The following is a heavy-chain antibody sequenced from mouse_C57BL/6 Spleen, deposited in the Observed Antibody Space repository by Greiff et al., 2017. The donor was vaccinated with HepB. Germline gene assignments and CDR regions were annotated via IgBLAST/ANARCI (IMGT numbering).Heavy chain of an antibody. J-gene: IGHJ4*01. D-gene: IGHD1-1*01. CDR1: GFSLTSYG. V-gene: IGHV2-2*01. CDR2: IWSGGST. Sequence: VQLQQSGPGLVQPSQSLSITCTVSGFSLTSYGVHWVRQSQGKGLEWLGVIWSGGSTDYNAAFISRLSISKDNAKSQVFFKMNSLQADDTAIYYCARLLPYAMDYWGQGTSVTVSS. CDR3: ARLLPYAMDY.